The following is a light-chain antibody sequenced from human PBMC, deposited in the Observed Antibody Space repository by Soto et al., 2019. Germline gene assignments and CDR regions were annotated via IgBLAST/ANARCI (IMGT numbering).Light chain of an antibody. J-gene: IGKJ1*01. CDR1: QSVSINY. CDR3: QQYGTSPRT. V-gene: IGKV3-20*01. Sequence: EIVLTQSPGTLSLSPGKRATLSCRASQSVSINYVAWYQQRPGQAPRLLIYGASGRATGIPDRFSGSESGTDFTLTISRVEAEDSAVYFCQQYGTSPRTFGQGTKVDI. CDR2: GAS.